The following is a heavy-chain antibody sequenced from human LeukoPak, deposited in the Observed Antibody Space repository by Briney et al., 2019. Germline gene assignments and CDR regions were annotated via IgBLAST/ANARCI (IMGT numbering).Heavy chain of an antibody. J-gene: IGHJ4*02. V-gene: IGHV4-59*01. CDR3: ARGVYIAAAQYGF. CDR2: TYYSGAT. D-gene: IGHD6-13*01. CDR1: GGSISTYY. Sequence: SETLSLTCTVSGGSISTYYWNWIRQPPGKGLEWIGYTYYSGATNYNPSLKSRVTISVDTSKNQFSLKLSSVIAADTAVYYCARGVYIAAAQYGFWGQGTLVTVSS.